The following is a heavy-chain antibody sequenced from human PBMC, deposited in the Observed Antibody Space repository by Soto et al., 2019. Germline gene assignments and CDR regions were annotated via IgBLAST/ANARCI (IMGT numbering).Heavy chain of an antibody. CDR2: IGTAGDT. D-gene: IGHD3-22*01. J-gene: IGHJ5*02. CDR3: ARGLSDDSSGLHP. Sequence: EVQLVESGGGLVQPGGSLRLSCAASGFTFSSYDMHWVRQATGKGLEWVSAIGTAGDTYYPGSVKGRFTISRENAKNSLYLQMNSLRAGDTAVYYCARGLSDDSSGLHPWGQGTLVTVSS. V-gene: IGHV3-13*04. CDR1: GFTFSSYD.